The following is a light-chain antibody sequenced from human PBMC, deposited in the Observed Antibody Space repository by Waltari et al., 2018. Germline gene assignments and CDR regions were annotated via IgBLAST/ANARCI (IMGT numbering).Light chain of an antibody. Sequence: QSVLTQPPSASGTPGQRVTISCSGSSSNIGSNTVNWYQQLPGTAPKLLIYSNTQRPSGVPDRCSGSKSGTAASLAISGLQSEDEADYYCAAWDDSLNGHVVFGGGTKLTVL. CDR2: SNT. J-gene: IGLJ2*01. CDR3: AAWDDSLNGHVV. V-gene: IGLV1-44*01. CDR1: SSNIGSNT.